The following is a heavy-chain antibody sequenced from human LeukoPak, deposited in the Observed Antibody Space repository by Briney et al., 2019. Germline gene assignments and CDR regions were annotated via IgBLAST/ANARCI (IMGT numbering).Heavy chain of an antibody. D-gene: IGHD1-26*01. CDR1: GFTLSNFA. V-gene: IGHV3-13*01. Sequence: GGSLRPSCAASGFTLSNFAMHWVREATGKGLEWVSAIGTAGDTFYPGSVKGRFTISRENAKNSLYLQMNNLRAEDTAVYYCARQMTPHGNFDYWGQGTLVTVSS. CDR3: ARQMTPHGNFDY. J-gene: IGHJ4*02. CDR2: IGTAGDT.